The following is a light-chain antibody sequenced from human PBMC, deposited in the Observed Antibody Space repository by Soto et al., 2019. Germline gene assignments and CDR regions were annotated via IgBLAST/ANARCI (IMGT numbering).Light chain of an antibody. Sequence: QSALTQPPSASGSPGQSVTISCTGSSNDLGGYNYVSWYQHHPGKAPKLIIYEVRERPSGVPDRFSGSKSGNTASLTVSGLQAEDEADYYSSSYGGSDNLIFGGGTKLTVL. CDR1: SNDLGGYNY. J-gene: IGLJ2*01. V-gene: IGLV2-8*01. CDR3: SSYGGSDNLI. CDR2: EVR.